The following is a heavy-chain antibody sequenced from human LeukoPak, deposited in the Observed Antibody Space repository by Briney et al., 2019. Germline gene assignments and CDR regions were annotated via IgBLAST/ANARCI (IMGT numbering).Heavy chain of an antibody. CDR3: ARWVWDYDILTGYYLWDY. J-gene: IGHJ4*02. CDR2: ISAYNGNT. V-gene: IGHV1-18*01. CDR1: GYTFTSYG. D-gene: IGHD3-9*01. Sequence: GASVKVSCKASGYTFTSYGISWVRQAPGQGLEWMGWISAYNGNTNYAQKLQGRVTMTTDTSTSTAYMELRSLRSDDTAVYYCARWVWDYDILTGYYLWDYWGQGTLVTVSS.